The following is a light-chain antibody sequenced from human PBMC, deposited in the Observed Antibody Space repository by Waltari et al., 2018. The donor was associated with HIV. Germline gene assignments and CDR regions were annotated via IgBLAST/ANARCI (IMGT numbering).Light chain of an antibody. Sequence: QAVVTQEPALTVSPGGTVTLTCGSSSGPVTSGHHPHWFQQKPGQAPRALLYDANNRQSWTPARFSGSRLGGKAALTLSDAQPEDEADYFCLLSYSGARPAIFGGGTKLSVL. CDR1: SGPVTSGHH. V-gene: IGLV7-46*01. CDR3: LLSYSGARPAI. CDR2: DAN. J-gene: IGLJ2*01.